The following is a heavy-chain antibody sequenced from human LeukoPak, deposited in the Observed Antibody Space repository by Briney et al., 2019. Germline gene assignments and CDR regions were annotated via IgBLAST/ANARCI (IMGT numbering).Heavy chain of an antibody. CDR1: GYTFTGYY. CDR3: ARVLYDSSGYLSY. D-gene: IGHD3-22*01. J-gene: IGHJ4*02. CDR2: INPNSGGT. Sequence: ASVKVSCKASGYTFTGYYMHWVRQAPGQGLEWMGWINPNSGGTNYAQKFQGRVTMTRDTFISTAYMELSRLRSDDTAVYYCARVLYDSSGYLSYWGQGTLVTVSS. V-gene: IGHV1-2*02.